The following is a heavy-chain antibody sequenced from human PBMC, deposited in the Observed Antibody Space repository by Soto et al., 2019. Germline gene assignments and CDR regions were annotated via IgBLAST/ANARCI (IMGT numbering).Heavy chain of an antibody. CDR2: IKQDGSEK. CDR1: GFTFSSYW. V-gene: IGHV3-7*01. D-gene: IGHD2-15*01. Sequence: SLRLSCAASGFTFSSYWMSWVRQAPGKGLEWVANIKQDGSEKYYVDSVKGRFTISRDNAKNSLYLQMNSLRAEDTAVYYCAREGWTPNHYYYYMDVWGKGTTVTVSS. J-gene: IGHJ6*03. CDR3: AREGWTPNHYYYYMDV.